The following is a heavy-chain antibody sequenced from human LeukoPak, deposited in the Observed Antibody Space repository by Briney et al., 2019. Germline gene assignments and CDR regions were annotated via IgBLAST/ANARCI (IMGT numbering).Heavy chain of an antibody. J-gene: IGHJ4*02. CDR3: ARGGYSFDY. Sequence: GGSLRLSCAVSGFTFNNYAMTWVRQAPGKGLEWVARLHADGIERYYVDPVKGRFTISRDNAKNSLHLQMYSLRLDDTAVYYCARGGYSFDYLGQGTLVTVSS. CDR2: LHADGIER. D-gene: IGHD5-12*01. CDR1: GFTFNNYA. V-gene: IGHV3-7*01.